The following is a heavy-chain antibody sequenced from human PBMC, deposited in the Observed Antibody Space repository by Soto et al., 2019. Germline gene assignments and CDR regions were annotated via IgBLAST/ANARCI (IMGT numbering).Heavy chain of an antibody. V-gene: IGHV3-23*01. D-gene: IGHD1-20*01. J-gene: IGHJ4*02. CDR3: AKAKNDYNWDNRPPFDY. Sequence: PVGSLRLSGEASGFTLRNYAMTWVRQAPGKGLEWVSLISANDVGTYYAESVKTRFTISTDQSRNTVYLQMDSLRADDTAIYYCAKAKNDYNWDNRPPFDYWGQGTLVTVSS. CDR2: ISANDVGT. CDR1: GFTLRNYA.